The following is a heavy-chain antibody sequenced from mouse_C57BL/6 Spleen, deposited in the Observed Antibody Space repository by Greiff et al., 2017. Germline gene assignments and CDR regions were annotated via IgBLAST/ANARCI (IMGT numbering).Heavy chain of an antibody. D-gene: IGHD1-1*01. CDR1: GFNIKDYY. CDR3: TTLITTVPNYFDY. J-gene: IGHJ2*01. CDR2: IDPEDGDT. Sequence: VQLQQSGAELVRPGASVKLSCTASGFNIKDYYMHWVKQRPEQGLEWIGRIDPEDGDTEYAPKFQGKATMTADTSSNTAYPQLSSLTSEDTAVYYCTTLITTVPNYFDYWGQGTTLTVSS. V-gene: IGHV14-1*01.